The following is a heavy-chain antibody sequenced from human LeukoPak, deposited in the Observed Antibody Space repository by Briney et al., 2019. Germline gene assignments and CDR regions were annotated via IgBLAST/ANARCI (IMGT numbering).Heavy chain of an antibody. V-gene: IGHV1-2*02. CDR3: ATSYRRGFKGTNGAFDI. CDR1: GYTFTGYY. CDR2: INPNSGGT. D-gene: IGHD2-8*01. Sequence: ASVKVSSKASGYTFTGYYMHWVRQAPGQGLEWMGWINPNSGGTNYAQKFQGRVTMTRDTSISTAYMELSRLRSDDTAVYYCATSYRRGFKGTNGAFDIWGQGTMVTVSS. J-gene: IGHJ3*02.